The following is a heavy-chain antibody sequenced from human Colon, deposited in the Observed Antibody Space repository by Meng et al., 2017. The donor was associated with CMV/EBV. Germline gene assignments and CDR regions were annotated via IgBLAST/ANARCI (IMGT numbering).Heavy chain of an antibody. CDR2: ISSSSSYI. CDR3: ARDRGTAVGEDGMDV. Sequence: GGSLRLSCAASGFTFSSYSMNWVRQAPGKGLEWVSSISSSSSYIYYADSVKGRFTISRDNAKNSLFLQMNSLRGDDTAVYYCARDRGTAVGEDGMDVWGQGTTVTVSS. J-gene: IGHJ6*02. D-gene: IGHD3-10*01. CDR1: GFTFSSYS. V-gene: IGHV3-21*01.